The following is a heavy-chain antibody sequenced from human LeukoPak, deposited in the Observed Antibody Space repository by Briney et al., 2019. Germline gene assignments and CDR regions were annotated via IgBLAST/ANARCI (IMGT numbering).Heavy chain of an antibody. J-gene: IGHJ6*02. Sequence: GSSLRLSCAASGFIFSSYGVHWVGRATGKRLEWVAVIWYDGSNKYYADSVKGRFTISRDNSKNTLYLQMNSLRAEDTAVYYCARNKENRYYYYGMDVWGQGTTVTVSS. CDR1: GFIFSSYG. CDR3: ARNKENRYYYYGMDV. V-gene: IGHV3-33*01. CDR2: IWYDGSNK. D-gene: IGHD1-14*01.